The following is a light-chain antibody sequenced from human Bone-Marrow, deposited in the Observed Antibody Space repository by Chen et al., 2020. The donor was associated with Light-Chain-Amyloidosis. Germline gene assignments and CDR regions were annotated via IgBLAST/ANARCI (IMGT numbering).Light chain of an antibody. CDR1: NSNIGINY. J-gene: IGLJ3*02. V-gene: IGLV1-51*02. CDR2: ENN. CDR3: ATWDSSLTVWM. Sequence: QSVLTQPPSVSAAPGQKVTISCSGSNSNIGINYVSWYQQLPGTSPNLLIYENNQRPSEFPDRFSGSKSGTSATLGVAGLQTGDEADYYCATWDSSLTVWMFGGGTKLTVL.